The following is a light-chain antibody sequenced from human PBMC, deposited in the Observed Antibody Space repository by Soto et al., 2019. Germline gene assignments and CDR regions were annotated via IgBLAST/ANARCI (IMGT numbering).Light chain of an antibody. J-gene: IGLJ1*01. V-gene: IGLV2-14*01. Sequence: QPALTQPASVSGSPGQSITISCTGTSSDIGGYNYVSWYQQHPGKAPKLVIYEVSTRPSGVSDRFSGSKSGNTASLTISGLQAEDETDYYCSSHTSSSTTVFGTGTKVTVL. CDR1: SSDIGGYNY. CDR3: SSHTSSSTTV. CDR2: EVS.